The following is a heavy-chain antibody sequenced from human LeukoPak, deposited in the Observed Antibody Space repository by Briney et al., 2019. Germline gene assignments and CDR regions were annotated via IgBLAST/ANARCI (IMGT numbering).Heavy chain of an antibody. D-gene: IGHD3-22*01. Sequence: GRSLRLSCAASGFTFSSYAMHWVRQAPGKGLEWVAVISYDGSNKYYADSVKGRFTISRDNSKNTLYLQMNSLRAEDTAVYYCARGPPAMDDCSGYYYDYWGQGTLVTVSS. CDR2: ISYDGSNK. V-gene: IGHV3-30*04. CDR3: ARGPPAMDDCSGYYYDY. J-gene: IGHJ4*02. CDR1: GFTFSSYA.